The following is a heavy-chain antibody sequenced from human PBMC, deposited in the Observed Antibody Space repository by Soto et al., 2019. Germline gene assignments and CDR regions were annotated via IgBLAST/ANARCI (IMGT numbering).Heavy chain of an antibody. D-gene: IGHD5-18*01. Sequence: QVQLVQSGAEVKEPGSSVRVSCKASGGTFDNFIMNWVRQTPGQGLEWMGGIVPMLGTPTYAEKFKGRVTISATGSTSTMYMEVQSLRSQHTAIYYSARNSTYSYSLSQYSGMDVWGQGTTVTVSS. J-gene: IGHJ6*02. V-gene: IGHV1-69*01. CDR1: GGTFDNFI. CDR3: ARNSTYSYSLSQYSGMDV. CDR2: IVPMLGTP.